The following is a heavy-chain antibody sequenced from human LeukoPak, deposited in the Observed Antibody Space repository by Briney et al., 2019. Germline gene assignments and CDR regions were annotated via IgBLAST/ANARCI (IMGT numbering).Heavy chain of an antibody. CDR3: ARLRVVSVGEFDP. CDR2: IYYSGST. V-gene: IGHV4-30-4*01. Sequence: PSQTLSLTCTVSGGSISSGDYYWSWIRQPPGKGLEWIGYIYYSGSTYYNPSLKSRVTISVDTSKNQFSLKLSSVTAADTAVYYCARLRVVSVGEFDPWGQGTLVTVSS. CDR1: GGSISSGDYY. J-gene: IGHJ5*02. D-gene: IGHD1-26*01.